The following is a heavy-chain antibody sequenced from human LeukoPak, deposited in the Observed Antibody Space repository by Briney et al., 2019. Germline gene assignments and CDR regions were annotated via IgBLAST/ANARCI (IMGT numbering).Heavy chain of an antibody. D-gene: IGHD3-10*01. CDR1: GFIFGTNW. Sequence: PGGSLRLSCAASGFIFGTNWMSWVRQAPGKGLEWVAVISYDGSNKYYADSVKGRFTISRDNSKNTLYLQMNSLRAEDTAVYYCARDRTDYYGSGSYYWTNWFDPWGQGTLVTVSS. CDR2: ISYDGSNK. J-gene: IGHJ5*02. CDR3: ARDRTDYYGSGSYYWTNWFDP. V-gene: IGHV3-30*03.